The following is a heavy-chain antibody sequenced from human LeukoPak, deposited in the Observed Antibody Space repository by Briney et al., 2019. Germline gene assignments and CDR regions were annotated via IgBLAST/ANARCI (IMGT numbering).Heavy chain of an antibody. D-gene: IGHD6-19*01. V-gene: IGHV3-7*01. J-gene: IGHJ4*02. CDR1: GFTFSNYW. CDR3: ARIGYSSSSIDY. CDR2: INQDGSVQ. Sequence: GGSLRLSCVVSGFTFSNYWMSWVRQAPGKGLEWVANINQDGSVQYYVDSVKGRFTTSRDNAKNSLYLQTNSLRAEDTAVYYCARIGYSSSSIDYWGQGTLVIVSS.